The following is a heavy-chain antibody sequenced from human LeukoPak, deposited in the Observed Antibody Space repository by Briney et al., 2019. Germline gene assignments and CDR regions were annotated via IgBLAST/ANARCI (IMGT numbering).Heavy chain of an antibody. CDR2: ISYDGSNK. CDR1: GFTFSSYA. D-gene: IGHD2-2*01. J-gene: IGHJ4*02. Sequence: GGSLRLSCAASGFTFSSYAMHWVRQAPGKGLEWVAVISYDGSNKYYADSVKGRFTISRDNSKNTVSLQVNSLRAEDTAAYYCAKGGYCSATRCYVGKGMDDWGQGTLVTVSS. V-gene: IGHV3-30*04. CDR3: AKGGYCSATRCYVGKGMDD.